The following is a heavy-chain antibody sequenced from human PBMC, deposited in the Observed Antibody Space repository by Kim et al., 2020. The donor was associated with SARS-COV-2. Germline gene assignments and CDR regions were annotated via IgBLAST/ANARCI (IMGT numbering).Heavy chain of an antibody. CDR3: ARILPPYSSSWYLSEYYYYYYGMDV. J-gene: IGHJ6*02. V-gene: IGHV4-59*01. CDR2: IYYSGST. Sequence: SETLSLTCTVSGGSISSYYWSWIRQPPGKGLEWIGYIYYSGSTNYNPSLKSRVTISVDTSKNQFSLKLSSVTAADTAVYYCARILPPYSSSWYLSEYYYYYYGMDVWGQGTTVTVSS. CDR1: GGSISSYY. D-gene: IGHD6-13*01.